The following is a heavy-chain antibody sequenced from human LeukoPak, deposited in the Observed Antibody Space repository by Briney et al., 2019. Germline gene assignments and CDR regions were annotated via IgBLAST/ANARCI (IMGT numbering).Heavy chain of an antibody. J-gene: IGHJ3*02. CDR1: GFTFSSYA. D-gene: IGHD6-19*01. V-gene: IGHV3-30-3*01. Sequence: GGSMRLSCAASGFTFSSYAMHWVRQAPGKGLEWVAVISYDGSNKYYADSVKGPFTISRDNSKNTLYLQMNSLRAEDTAVYYCASTPFIWYGSVWTDAFDIWGQGTMVTVSS. CDR2: ISYDGSNK. CDR3: ASTPFIWYGSVWTDAFDI.